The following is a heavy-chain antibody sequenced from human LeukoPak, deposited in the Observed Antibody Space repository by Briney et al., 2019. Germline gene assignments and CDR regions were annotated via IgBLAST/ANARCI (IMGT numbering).Heavy chain of an antibody. Sequence: GESLKISCKGSGYSFTSYWIGWVRQMPGKGLEWMGIIYPGDSDTRYSPSFQGQVTISADKSICTAYLQWSSLKASDTAMYYCARPGLEAAAVLDYFDYWGQGTLVTVSS. CDR3: ARPGLEAAAVLDYFDY. CDR2: IYPGDSDT. V-gene: IGHV5-51*01. D-gene: IGHD6-13*01. CDR1: GYSFTSYW. J-gene: IGHJ4*02.